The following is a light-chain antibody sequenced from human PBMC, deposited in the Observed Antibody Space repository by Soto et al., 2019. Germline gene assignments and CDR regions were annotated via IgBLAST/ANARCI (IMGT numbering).Light chain of an antibody. CDR3: QRLNSFPWT. CDR2: RAS. J-gene: IGKJ1*01. CDR1: QGIGSF. Sequence: DIQLTQSPSFLSASVGDRVTITCRASQGIGSFLAWYQQKPGKAPRLLIYRASTLQSGVPSRFSGSGSGTEFTLTISSLQPEDFATYYCQRLNSFPWTFGQGTKVELK. V-gene: IGKV1-9*01.